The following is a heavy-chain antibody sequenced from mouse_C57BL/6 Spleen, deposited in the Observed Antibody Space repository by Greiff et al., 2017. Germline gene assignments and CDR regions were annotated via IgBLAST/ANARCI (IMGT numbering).Heavy chain of an antibody. CDR3: ARRDYSNYEGFAY. J-gene: IGHJ3*01. CDR1: GYTFTSYW. CDR2: IDPSDSYT. Sequence: QVQLKQPGAELVKPGASVKLSCKASGYTFTSYWMQWVKQRPGQGLEWIGEIDPSDSYTNYNQKFKGKATLTVDTSSSTAYMQLSSLTSEDSAVYDCARRDYSNYEGFAYWGQGTLVTVSA. D-gene: IGHD2-5*01. V-gene: IGHV1-50*01.